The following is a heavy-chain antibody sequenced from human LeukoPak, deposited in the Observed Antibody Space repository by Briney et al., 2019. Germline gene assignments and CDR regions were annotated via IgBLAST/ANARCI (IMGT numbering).Heavy chain of an antibody. D-gene: IGHD4-17*01. Sequence: GGSLRLSCAASGFTFSNYWMTWVRQAPGKGLEWVSAISGSGGSTYYADSVKGRFTISRDNSKNTLYLQMNSLRAEDTAVYYCASRDYGDPFDAFDIWGQGTMVTVSS. J-gene: IGHJ3*02. CDR1: GFTFSNYW. CDR3: ASRDYGDPFDAFDI. V-gene: IGHV3-23*01. CDR2: ISGSGGST.